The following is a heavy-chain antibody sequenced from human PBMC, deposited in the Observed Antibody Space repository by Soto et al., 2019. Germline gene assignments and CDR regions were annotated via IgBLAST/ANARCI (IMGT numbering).Heavy chain of an antibody. CDR3: ARAMVHYDYSNPTAQNVYYYYYMDV. CDR2: IKQDGSEK. D-gene: IGHD4-4*01. J-gene: IGHJ6*03. V-gene: IGHV3-7*01. Sequence: GGSLRLSCAASGFTFSSYWMSWVRQAPGKGLEWVANIKQDGSEKYYVDSVKGRFTISRDNAKNSLYLQMNSLRAEDTAVYYCARAMVHYDYSNPTAQNVYYYYYMDVWGKGTTVTVSS. CDR1: GFTFSSYW.